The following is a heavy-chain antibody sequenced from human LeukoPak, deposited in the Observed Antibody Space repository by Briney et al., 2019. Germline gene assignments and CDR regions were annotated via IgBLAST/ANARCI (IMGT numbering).Heavy chain of an antibody. CDR2: ISGNDPTI. CDR3: ARDRGSHPTWELSGFDY. V-gene: IGHV3-11*04. CDR1: GLTVSSNC. D-gene: IGHD1-26*01. J-gene: IGHJ4*02. Sequence: GGSLRLSRAASGLTVSSNCMSWIRQAPGKGLEWVSYISGNDPTIYYADSVKGRFTISRDNAKNSLYLQINSLRAEDTAVYYCARDRGSHPTWELSGFDYWGQGTLVTVSS.